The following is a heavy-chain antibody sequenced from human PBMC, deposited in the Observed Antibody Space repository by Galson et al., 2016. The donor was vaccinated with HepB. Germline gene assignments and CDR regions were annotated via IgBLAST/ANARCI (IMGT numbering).Heavy chain of an antibody. J-gene: IGHJ6*03. V-gene: IGHV4-39*01. D-gene: IGHD2-21*02. CDR3: ARVGSFCGGVCFYYYYYSMDV. CDR1: GGSISSSNYY. CDR2: IYYSGST. Sequence: SETLSLTCTVSGGSISSSNYYWGWIRQPPGKGLEWIGSIYYSGSTYYNPSLKSRVTMSVDTSKNQFSLKLSSVTAADTAVYYCARVGSFCGGVCFYYYYYSMDVWSKGTTVTVSS.